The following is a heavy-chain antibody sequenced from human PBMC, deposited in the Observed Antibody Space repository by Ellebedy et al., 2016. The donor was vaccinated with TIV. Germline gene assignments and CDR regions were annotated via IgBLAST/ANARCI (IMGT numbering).Heavy chain of an antibody. CDR1: GYTFTNYG. CDR3: ARRGADCGGDCFDY. J-gene: IGHJ4*02. Sequence: AASVKVSCKTSGYTFTNYGISWVRHAAGQGLEWMAWISGDNGYTRFEQNLQGRVTVTTDTSTNTAYMELRSLTSDDTAVYYCARRGADCGGDCFDYWGQGTLVTVSS. CDR2: ISGDNGYT. V-gene: IGHV1-18*04. D-gene: IGHD2-21*01.